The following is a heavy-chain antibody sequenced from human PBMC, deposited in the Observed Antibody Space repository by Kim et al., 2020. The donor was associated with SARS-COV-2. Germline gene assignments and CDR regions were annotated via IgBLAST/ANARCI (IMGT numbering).Heavy chain of an antibody. Sequence: NPSLKSRVTISVDTSKNQFSLKLSSVTAADTAVYYCARQRGAAAADVFDPWGQGTLVTVSS. J-gene: IGHJ5*02. CDR3: ARQRGAAAADVFDP. D-gene: IGHD6-13*01. V-gene: IGHV4-39*01.